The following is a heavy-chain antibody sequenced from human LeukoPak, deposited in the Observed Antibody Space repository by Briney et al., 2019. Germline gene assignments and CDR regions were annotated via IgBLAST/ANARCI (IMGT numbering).Heavy chain of an antibody. Sequence: PGGSLRLSCAASGFTFSSYGMHRVRQAPGKGLEWVAVISYDGSNKYYADSVKGRFTISRDNSKNTLYLQMNSLRAEDTAVYYCAKDMGAFFDWLFYFDYWGQGTLVTVSS. D-gene: IGHD3/OR15-3a*01. CDR3: AKDMGAFFDWLFYFDY. CDR1: GFTFSSYG. CDR2: ISYDGSNK. J-gene: IGHJ4*02. V-gene: IGHV3-30*18.